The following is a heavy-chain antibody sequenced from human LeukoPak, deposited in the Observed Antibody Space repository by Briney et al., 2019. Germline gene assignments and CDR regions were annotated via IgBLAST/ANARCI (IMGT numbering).Heavy chain of an antibody. CDR1: GYTFTSYG. CDR2: ISAYNGNT. D-gene: IGHD3-10*01. J-gene: IGHJ4*02. CDR3: ARGLHGSGSYYVRTGVY. Sequence: ASVKVSCKASGYTFTSYGISWVRQAPGQGLEWMGWISAYNGNTNYAQKLQGRVTMTTDTSTSTAYMELRSLRSDDTAVYYCARGLHGSGSYYVRTGVYWGQGTLVTVSS. V-gene: IGHV1-18*01.